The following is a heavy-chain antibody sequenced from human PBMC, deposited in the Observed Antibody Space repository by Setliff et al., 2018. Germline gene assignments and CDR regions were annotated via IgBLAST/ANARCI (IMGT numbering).Heavy chain of an antibody. V-gene: IGHV1-69*05. D-gene: IGHD5-18*01. CDR1: GGTFKNYG. Sequence: SVKVSCKASGGTFKNYGISWVRQAPGQGLEWMGGIIPIFGTTNYAQKFQGRATIITDESTSTAYMELSSLRTEDTAVYYCAREGVDTRSSTDYRYYMDVWGKGTTVTVSS. CDR2: IIPIFGTT. J-gene: IGHJ6*03. CDR3: AREGVDTRSSTDYRYYMDV.